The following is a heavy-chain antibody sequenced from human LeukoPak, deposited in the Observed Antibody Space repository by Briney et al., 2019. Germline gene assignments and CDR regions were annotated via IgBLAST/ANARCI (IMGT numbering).Heavy chain of an antibody. CDR3: ARDRAYYYDSSGYRYFDY. J-gene: IGHJ4*02. CDR2: ISAYNGNT. CDR1: GYTFTSYG. D-gene: IGHD3-22*01. Sequence: ASVKVSCKASGYTFTSYGISWVRQAPGQGLEWMGWISAYNGNTNYEQKFQGRVTMTADTSTSTAYMELRSLRSDDTAVYYCARDRAYYYDSSGYRYFDYWGQGTLVTVSS. V-gene: IGHV1-18*01.